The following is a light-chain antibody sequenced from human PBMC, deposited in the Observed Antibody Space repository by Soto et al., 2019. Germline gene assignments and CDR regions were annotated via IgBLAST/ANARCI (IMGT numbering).Light chain of an antibody. V-gene: IGKV3-20*01. CDR2: GAS. J-gene: IGKJ1*01. CDR1: QSVSSSY. Sequence: EIVLTQSPGTLSLSPGERATLSCRATQSVSSSYLAWYQQKPGQAPRLLIYGASSRATGIPDRFSGSGSGTEFTLTISRLEPEDFAVYYCQQYGSSPRTFAQGTKVDIK. CDR3: QQYGSSPRT.